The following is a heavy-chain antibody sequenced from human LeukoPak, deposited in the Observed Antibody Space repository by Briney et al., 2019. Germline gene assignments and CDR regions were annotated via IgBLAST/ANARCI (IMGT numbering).Heavy chain of an antibody. CDR2: ISSSGSTI. V-gene: IGHV3-11*01. Sequence: GGSLRLSCAASGFTVSSNYMSWVRQAPGKGLEWVSYISSSGSTIYYADSVKGRFTISRDNAKNSLYLQMNSLRAEDTAVYYCARGSRGSRYNDYWGQGTLVTVSS. CDR3: ARGSRGSRYNDY. CDR1: GFTVSSNY. D-gene: IGHD1-1*01. J-gene: IGHJ4*02.